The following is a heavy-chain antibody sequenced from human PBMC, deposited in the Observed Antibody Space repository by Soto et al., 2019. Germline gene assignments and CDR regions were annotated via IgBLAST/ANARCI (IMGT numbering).Heavy chain of an antibody. J-gene: IGHJ4*02. Sequence: ASVKVSCKASGYTFTSYAMHWVRQAPGQRLEWMGWINAGNGNTKYSQKFQGRVTITRDTSASTAYMELSSLRSEDTAVYYCASGLWEIRTFDYWGQGTLVTVSS. CDR1: GYTFTSYA. D-gene: IGHD1-26*01. V-gene: IGHV1-3*01. CDR2: INAGNGNT. CDR3: ASGLWEIRTFDY.